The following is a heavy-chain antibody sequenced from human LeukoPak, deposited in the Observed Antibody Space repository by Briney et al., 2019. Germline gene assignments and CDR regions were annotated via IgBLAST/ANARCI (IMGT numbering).Heavy chain of an antibody. D-gene: IGHD2-15*01. Sequence: SETLSLTCAASGGSISSSNLWSWVRQPPGKGLGWIGVSNHSGSTNYNPSLKSRVTISGDKSKNQFSLKLSSVTAADTAVYYCARVPLYCSDGSCYVNYYYYYMDVWGKGTTVTVSS. J-gene: IGHJ6*03. CDR2: SNHSGST. V-gene: IGHV4-4*02. CDR1: GGSISSSNL. CDR3: ARVPLYCSDGSCYVNYYYYYMDV.